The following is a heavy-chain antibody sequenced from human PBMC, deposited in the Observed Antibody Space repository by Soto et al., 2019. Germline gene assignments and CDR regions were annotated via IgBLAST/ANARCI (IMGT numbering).Heavy chain of an antibody. Sequence: EIQLLESGGGLVQPGGSLRLSCAASGFTFSSDAMSWVRQAPGKGLEWVSAISGSGGSTYYADSVKGRFTISRDNSKNTLYLQMNSLRAEDTAVYHCAKDRQRLFDYWGQRTLVTVSS. V-gene: IGHV3-23*01. CDR2: ISGSGGST. J-gene: IGHJ4*02. CDR1: GFTFSSDA. CDR3: AKDRQRLFDY. D-gene: IGHD3-16*01.